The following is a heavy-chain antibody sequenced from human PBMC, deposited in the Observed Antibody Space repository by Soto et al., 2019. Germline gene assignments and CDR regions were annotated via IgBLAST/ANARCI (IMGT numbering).Heavy chain of an antibody. D-gene: IGHD2-8*01. CDR2: VHRSGTT. J-gene: IGHJ5*02. CDR1: SGSISTDYW. V-gene: IGHV4-4*02. Sequence: QVQLQESGPGLVKPSGTLSLTCAVSSGSISTDYWWIWVRQPPGKGLEWIGEVHRSGTTNYIQSLKSRVTMPVDKSGNQVSLELTSVAAADTAVYYCARGVSFRWVSWGQGTLVTVSS. CDR3: ARGVSFRWVS.